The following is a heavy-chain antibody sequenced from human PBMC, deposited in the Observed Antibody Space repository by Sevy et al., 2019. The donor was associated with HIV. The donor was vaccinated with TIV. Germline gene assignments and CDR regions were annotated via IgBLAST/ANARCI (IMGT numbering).Heavy chain of an antibody. CDR2: ISGSGGST. V-gene: IGHV3-23*01. CDR3: AKDRGKYYGSDFDY. CDR1: GFTFSSYA. J-gene: IGHJ4*02. D-gene: IGHD3-10*01. Sequence: GGSLRLSCAASGFTFSSYAMSWVRQAPGKGLEWVSAISGSGGSTYYADSVKGRFTISRDNSKNTLYLQMNSLRAEDTVVYYCAKDRGKYYGSDFDYRGQGTLVTVSS.